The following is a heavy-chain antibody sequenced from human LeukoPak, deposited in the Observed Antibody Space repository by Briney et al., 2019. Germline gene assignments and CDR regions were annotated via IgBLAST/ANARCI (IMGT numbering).Heavy chain of an antibody. J-gene: IGHJ1*01. D-gene: IGHD1-1*01. CDR2: IGGSGANS. Sequence: GGSLRLSCAASGFTFSNYAMSWVRQAPGKGLEWVSGIGGSGANSYYADSVKGRFTISRDNSKNTLYLQMNSLRADDTAVYYCARALSQQLIRYSQDWGQGTLVTVSS. CDR3: ARALSQQLIRYSQD. V-gene: IGHV3-23*01. CDR1: GFTFSNYA.